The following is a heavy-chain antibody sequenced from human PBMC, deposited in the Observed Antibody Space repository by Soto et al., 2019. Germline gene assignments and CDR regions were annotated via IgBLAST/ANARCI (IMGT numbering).Heavy chain of an antibody. D-gene: IGHD5-12*01. Sequence: PSETLSLTCTVSGGSISSGDYYWSWIRQPPGKGLEWIGYIYYSGSTYYNPSLKRRVTISVDTSKNQFSLKLSSVTAADTAVYYCASLDLIVATQYGMDVWGQGTTVTVSS. J-gene: IGHJ6*02. CDR3: ASLDLIVATQYGMDV. V-gene: IGHV4-30-4*01. CDR1: GGSISSGDYY. CDR2: IYYSGST.